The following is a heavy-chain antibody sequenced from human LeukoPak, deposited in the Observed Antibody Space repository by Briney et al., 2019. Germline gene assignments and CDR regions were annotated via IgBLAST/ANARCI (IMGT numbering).Heavy chain of an antibody. Sequence: GESLKISCHVSGYIFTHYWIGWVRQVPGNGLGSRGIIYPADSDTTYSPSFQGQVTISADKSISTVYPQWSSLKASDTAMYYCARQSRDGSKTRGYYFDYWGQGTLVTVSS. J-gene: IGHJ4*02. CDR1: GYIFTHYW. V-gene: IGHV5-51*01. CDR3: ARQSRDGSKTRGYYFDY. D-gene: IGHD3-10*01. CDR2: IYPADSDT.